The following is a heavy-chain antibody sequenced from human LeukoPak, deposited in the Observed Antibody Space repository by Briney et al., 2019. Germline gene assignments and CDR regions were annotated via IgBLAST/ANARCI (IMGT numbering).Heavy chain of an antibody. V-gene: IGHV3-23*01. J-gene: IGHJ4*02. D-gene: IGHD3-22*01. Sequence: PGGSLRLSCAASGVTFSSYAMSWVRPAPGRGGEGGSAISGRGGSTYYADSVKSRFTISRDKSKNTLYLQMNGLRAEDTAVYYCAKNSYYYDSSGYSALDYWGQGTLVTVSS. CDR2: ISGRGGST. CDR1: GVTFSSYA. CDR3: AKNSYYYDSSGYSALDY.